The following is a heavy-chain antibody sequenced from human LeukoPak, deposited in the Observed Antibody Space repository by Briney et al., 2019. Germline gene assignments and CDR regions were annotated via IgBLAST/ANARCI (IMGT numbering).Heavy chain of an antibody. D-gene: IGHD5-18*01. Sequence: GESLQISCKGSGSTFTTYWIGWARQMPGKGLEWMGIIYPGDSDTRYSPSFQGQVTISADKSISTAYLQWSSLKASDTAMYYCARRRDERGYKDIFDIWGQGTMVTVSS. CDR1: GSTFTTYW. CDR3: ARRRDERGYKDIFDI. J-gene: IGHJ3*02. V-gene: IGHV5-51*01. CDR2: IYPGDSDT.